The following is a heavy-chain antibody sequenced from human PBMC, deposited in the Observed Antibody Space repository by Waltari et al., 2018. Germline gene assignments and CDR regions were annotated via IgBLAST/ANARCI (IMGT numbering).Heavy chain of an antibody. CDR2: IKQDGREK. CDR1: GFTFSSYW. Sequence: EVQLVESGGGLVQPGGSLRLSCAASGFTFSSYWMSWVRPAPGQGLEWVANIKQDGREKYYVDSVKGRFTISRDNAKNSLYLQMNSLRAEDTAVYYCARRHCSGGSCYLYYYYGMDVWGQGTTVTVSS. J-gene: IGHJ6*02. CDR3: ARRHCSGGSCYLYYYYGMDV. V-gene: IGHV3-7*01. D-gene: IGHD2-15*01.